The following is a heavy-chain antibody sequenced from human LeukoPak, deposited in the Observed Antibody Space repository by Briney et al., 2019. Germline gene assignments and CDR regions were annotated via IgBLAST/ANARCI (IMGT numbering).Heavy chain of an antibody. CDR1: GYTFTGYY. Sequence: VSVKVSCKASGYTFTGYYMHWVRQAPGQGLEWMGRINPNSGGTNYAQKFQGRVTMTRDTSISTAYMELSRLRSDDTAVYYCARAHVDTAMVTGVCWFDPWGQGTLVTVSS. CDR3: ARAHVDTAMVTGVCWFDP. D-gene: IGHD5-18*01. CDR2: INPNSGGT. V-gene: IGHV1-2*06. J-gene: IGHJ5*02.